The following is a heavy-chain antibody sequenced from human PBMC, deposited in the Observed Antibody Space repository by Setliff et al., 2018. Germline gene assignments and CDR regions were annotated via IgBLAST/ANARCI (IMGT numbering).Heavy chain of an antibody. J-gene: IGHJ4*02. CDR2: ISGYGSKT. D-gene: IGHD5-12*01. CDR1: GFIFTNFA. V-gene: IGHV3-64*04. Sequence: GGSLRLSCSASGFIFTNFAMHWVRQAPGKGLVYVSAISGYGSKTYYADSVKGRFTISRDNSKNTLYLQMNSLRAEDTAVYYCAKDVADGYNWDYWGQGTPVTVAS. CDR3: AKDVADGYNWDY.